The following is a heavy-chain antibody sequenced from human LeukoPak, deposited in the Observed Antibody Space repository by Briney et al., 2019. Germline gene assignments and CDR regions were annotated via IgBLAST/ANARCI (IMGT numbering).Heavy chain of an antibody. CDR3: ARGDTLIRGVPTWFDP. J-gene: IGHJ5*02. Sequence: SETLSLTCTVSGDSINSGTSYCSWIRQPAGKGLEWIGRFYPGGNTIYNPPLKSRVTMSVDRSRNQFTLDVSSVTAADTAVYYCARGDTLIRGVPTWFDPWGQGTLVTVSS. V-gene: IGHV4-61*02. D-gene: IGHD3-10*01. CDR2: FYPGGNT. CDR1: GDSINSGTSY.